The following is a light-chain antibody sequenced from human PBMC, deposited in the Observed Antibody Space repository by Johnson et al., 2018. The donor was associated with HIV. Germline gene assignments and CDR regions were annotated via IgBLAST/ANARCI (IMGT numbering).Light chain of an antibody. CDR1: SSNIGNNY. CDR3: GTWDGSLTLYV. V-gene: IGLV1-51*02. CDR2: ENN. Sequence: QLVLTQPPSVSAAPGQKVTISCSGSSSNIGNNYVSWYQQLPGTAPKLLIYENNKRPSGIPDRFSGSKSGTSATLGITGLQTGDEADYYCGTWDGSLTLYVVGTGTQVTCL. J-gene: IGLJ1*01.